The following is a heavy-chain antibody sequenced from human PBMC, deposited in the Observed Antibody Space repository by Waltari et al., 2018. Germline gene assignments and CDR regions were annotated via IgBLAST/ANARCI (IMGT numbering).Heavy chain of an antibody. V-gene: IGHV3-21*01. CDR3: ARDRIADHAEYFQH. D-gene: IGHD2-15*01. CDR2: ISSSSSYI. CDR1: GFTFSSSS. Sequence: EVQLVESGGGLVKPGGSLRLSCAASGFTFSSSSMHWVRPAPGKGLEWVSSISSSSSYIYYADSVKGRFTISRDNAKNSLYLQMNSLRAEDTAVYYCARDRIADHAEYFQHWGQGTLVTVSS. J-gene: IGHJ1*01.